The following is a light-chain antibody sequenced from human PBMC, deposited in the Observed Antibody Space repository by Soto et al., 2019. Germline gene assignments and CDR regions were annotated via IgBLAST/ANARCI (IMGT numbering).Light chain of an antibody. Sequence: QSALTQPPSAYGSPGQSVTISCTGTSSDVGGYDFVSWYQQHPGKAPKLLIYEVTKRPSGVPDRFSGSKSGNTASLTVSGLQADDEADYYCSSYVGTNNYVFGTGTKVTVL. CDR3: SSYVGTNNYV. J-gene: IGLJ1*01. CDR1: SSDVGGYDF. CDR2: EVT. V-gene: IGLV2-8*01.